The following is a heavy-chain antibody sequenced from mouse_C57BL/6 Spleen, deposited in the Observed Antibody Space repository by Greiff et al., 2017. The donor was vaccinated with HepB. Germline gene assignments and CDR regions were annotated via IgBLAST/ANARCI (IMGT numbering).Heavy chain of an antibody. CDR3: ASEGGTTAVLDY. D-gene: IGHD1-1*01. CDR1: GYTFTSYW. J-gene: IGHJ2*01. V-gene: IGHV1-52*01. CDR2: IDPSDSET. Sequence: QVQLQQPGAELVRPGSSVKLSCKASGYTFTSYWMHWVKQRPIQGLEWIGNIDPSDSETHYNQKFKDKATLTVDKSSSTAYMQLSSLTSEDSAVYYCASEGGTTAVLDYWGQGTTLTVSS.